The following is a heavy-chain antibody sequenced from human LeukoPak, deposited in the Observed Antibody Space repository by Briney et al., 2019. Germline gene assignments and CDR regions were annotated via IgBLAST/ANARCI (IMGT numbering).Heavy chain of an antibody. CDR2: ISWNSGSI. J-gene: IGHJ5*02. Sequence: GGSLRLSCAASGFTFDDYAMHWVRQAPGEGLEGVSGISWNSGSIGYADSVKGRFTISRDNAKNSLYLQMNSLRAEDTALYYCAKDPMALYDSSGYYGNWFDPWGQGTLVTVSS. D-gene: IGHD3-22*01. CDR1: GFTFDDYA. V-gene: IGHV3-9*01. CDR3: AKDPMALYDSSGYYGNWFDP.